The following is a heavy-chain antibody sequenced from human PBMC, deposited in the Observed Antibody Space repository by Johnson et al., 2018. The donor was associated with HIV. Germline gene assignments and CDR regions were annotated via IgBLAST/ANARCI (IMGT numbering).Heavy chain of an antibody. CDR3: TRAVGYYYDSSGYRDAFDI. D-gene: IGHD3-22*01. CDR2: IRSKAYGGTT. V-gene: IGHV3-49*04. Sequence: VQLVESGGGLVQPGRSLRLSCTASGFTFGDYAMSWVRKAPGKGLEWVGFIRSKAYGGTTEYAASVKGRFTISRDDSKSIAYLQMNSLKTEDTAVYYCTRAVGYYYDSSGYRDAFDIWGQGTMVTVSS. J-gene: IGHJ3*02. CDR1: GFTFGDYA.